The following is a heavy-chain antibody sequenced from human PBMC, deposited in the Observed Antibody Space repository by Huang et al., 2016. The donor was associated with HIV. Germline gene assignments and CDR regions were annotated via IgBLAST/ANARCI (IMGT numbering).Heavy chain of an antibody. Sequence: QVHLVQSGAEVREPGSSVEVSCTSSAGALTSHSMTWVRQAPGPGLERVGTFVPLFGTPNYAQKFLGRLSFRADESTGAVYMKLALLEAEDTAIYFCARVRRHSGNSGLIDFWGQGTLVTVTS. D-gene: IGHD6-19*01. V-gene: IGHV1-69*13. CDR2: FVPLFGTP. CDR1: AGALTSHS. J-gene: IGHJ4*02. CDR3: ARVRRHSGNSGLIDF.